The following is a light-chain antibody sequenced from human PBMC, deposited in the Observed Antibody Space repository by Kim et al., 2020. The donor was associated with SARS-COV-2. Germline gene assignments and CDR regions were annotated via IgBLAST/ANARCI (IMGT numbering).Light chain of an antibody. J-gene: IGKJ4*01. CDR2: AAS. CDR1: QGISSY. CDR3: QQLNSYPRLT. Sequence: DIQLTQSPSFLSASVGDRVTITCRASQGISSYLAWYQQKPGKAPKLLIYAASTLQSGVPSRLSGSGSGTEFTLTISSLQPEDFATYYCQQLNSYPRLTFGGGTKLEI. V-gene: IGKV1-9*01.